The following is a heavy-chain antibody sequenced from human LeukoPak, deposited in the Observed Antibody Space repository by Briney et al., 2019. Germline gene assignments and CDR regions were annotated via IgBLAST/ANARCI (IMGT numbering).Heavy chain of an antibody. V-gene: IGHV4-59*01. D-gene: IGHD5-12*01. J-gene: IGHJ4*02. CDR1: GGSISTYY. Sequence: PSETLSLTCTLSGGSISTYYWSWIRQPPGKGLEWIGYIYHSGSTNHNTSLKSRVTISVDTSKNQFSLKLSSVTAADTAVYYCARGGGYASPIGYWGQGALVTVSS. CDR2: IYHSGST. CDR3: ARGGGYASPIGY.